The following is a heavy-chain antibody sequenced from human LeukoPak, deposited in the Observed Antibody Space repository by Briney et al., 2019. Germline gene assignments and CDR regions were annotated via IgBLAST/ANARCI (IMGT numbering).Heavy chain of an antibody. V-gene: IGHV3-48*03. CDR3: ARDRPPKYDILTGYPGTNLFDY. J-gene: IGHJ4*02. CDR2: ISSSGSTI. CDR1: GFTFSSYA. Sequence: PGRSLRLSCAASGFTFSSYAMNWVRQAPGKGLEWVSYISSSGSTIYYADSVKGRFTISRDNAKNSLYLQMNSLRAEDTAVYYCARDRPPKYDILTGYPGTNLFDYWGQGTLVTVSS. D-gene: IGHD3-9*01.